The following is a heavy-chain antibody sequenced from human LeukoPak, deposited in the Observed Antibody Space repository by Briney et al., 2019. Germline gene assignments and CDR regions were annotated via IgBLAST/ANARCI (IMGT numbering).Heavy chain of an antibody. CDR3: ARDQVAYISSWYY. CDR1: GFTFSSHA. D-gene: IGHD6-13*01. J-gene: IGHJ4*02. Sequence: GGSLRLSCAASGFTFSSHAMNWVRQAPGKGLEWVSSISSSSSYIYYADSVKGRFTISRDNAKNSLYLQMNSLRAEDTAVYYCARDQVAYISSWYYWGQGTLVTVSS. V-gene: IGHV3-21*01. CDR2: ISSSSSYI.